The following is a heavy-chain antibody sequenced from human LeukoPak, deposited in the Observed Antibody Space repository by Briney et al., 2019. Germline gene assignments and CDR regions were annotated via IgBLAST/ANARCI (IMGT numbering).Heavy chain of an antibody. Sequence: SETLSLTCAVYGGSFSGYYWSWIRQPPGKGLEWIGEINHSGSTNYNPSLKSRVTISVDTSKNQFSLKLSSVTAADTAEYYCARAAGGYFYYYYYMDVWGKGTTVTVSS. V-gene: IGHV4-34*01. CDR1: GGSFSGYY. D-gene: IGHD1-1*01. CDR3: ARAAGGYFYYYYYMDV. J-gene: IGHJ6*03. CDR2: INHSGST.